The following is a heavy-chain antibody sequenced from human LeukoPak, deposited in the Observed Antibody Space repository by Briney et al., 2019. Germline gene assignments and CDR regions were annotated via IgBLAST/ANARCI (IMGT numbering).Heavy chain of an antibody. Sequence: PGGSLRLSCAASGFTFSSYWMSWVRQAPGKGLEWVANIKQDGSEKYYGDSVKGRFTTSRDNAKNSLYLQMNSLRAEDTAIYYCARIYYFGDNNWRYFDNWGQGTLVTVSS. CDR1: GFTFSSYW. J-gene: IGHJ4*02. CDR3: ARIYYFGDNNWRYFDN. CDR2: IKQDGSEK. V-gene: IGHV3-7*01. D-gene: IGHD3-10*01.